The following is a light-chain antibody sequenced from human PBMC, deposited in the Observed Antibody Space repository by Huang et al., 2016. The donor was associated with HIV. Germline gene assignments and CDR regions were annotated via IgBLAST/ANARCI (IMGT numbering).Light chain of an antibody. Sequence: DIVVTQSPDSLALSLGGRAAINCTASQSVLKTSNNKNCLSWYQLKPGQPPKLLIYWASTRDTGIPDRVSGSGSGTHFTLTIDRLQAEDVAVYYCHQYYGSPQTFGQGTKVEVK. J-gene: IGKJ1*01. CDR2: WAS. CDR3: HQYYGSPQT. CDR1: QSVLKTSNNKNC. V-gene: IGKV4-1*01.